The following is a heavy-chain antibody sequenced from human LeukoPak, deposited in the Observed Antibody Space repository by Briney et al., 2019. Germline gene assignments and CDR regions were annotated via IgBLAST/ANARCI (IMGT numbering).Heavy chain of an antibody. J-gene: IGHJ4*02. CDR2: ISHSGST. CDR1: GGSFSGYY. Sequence: SETLSLTCAVYGGSFSGYYWSWIRQPPGKGLEWIGEISHSGSTNYNPSLKSRVTISVDTSKNQFSLKLSSVTAADTAVYYCARGALAVAVDYWGQGTLVTVSS. V-gene: IGHV4-34*01. CDR3: ARGALAVAVDY. D-gene: IGHD6-19*01.